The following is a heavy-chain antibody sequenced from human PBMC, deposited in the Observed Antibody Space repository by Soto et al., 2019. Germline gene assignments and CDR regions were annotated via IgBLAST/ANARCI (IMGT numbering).Heavy chain of an antibody. V-gene: IGHV4-31*03. Sequence: QVQLQESGPGLVKPSQTLSLTCTVSGGSISSGGYYWSWIRQHPGKVLEWIGYIYYSGSTYYNPSLKSRVTISLDTSKNQFSLKLSSVTAADTAVYYCARGRVVTATYFDYWGQGTLGTGSS. CDR1: GGSISSGGYY. CDR3: ARGRVVTATYFDY. J-gene: IGHJ4*02. CDR2: IYYSGST. D-gene: IGHD2-21*02.